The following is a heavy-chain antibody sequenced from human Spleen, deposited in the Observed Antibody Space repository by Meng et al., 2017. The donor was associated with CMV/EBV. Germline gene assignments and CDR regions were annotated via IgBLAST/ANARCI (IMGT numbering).Heavy chain of an antibody. CDR1: GLNFKIYG. J-gene: IGHJ3*02. V-gene: IGHV3-30*02. CDR2: IRYDEKTK. D-gene: IGHD5-18*01. CDR3: AKGGIGYGTPMAFDI. Sequence: GESLKISCATSGLNFKIYGMHWVRQLPGKGLEWVTFIRYDEKTKYYADSVKGRFAISRDNSKNTLYLQMNSLRAEDTAVYYCAKGGIGYGTPMAFDIWGQGTMVTVSS.